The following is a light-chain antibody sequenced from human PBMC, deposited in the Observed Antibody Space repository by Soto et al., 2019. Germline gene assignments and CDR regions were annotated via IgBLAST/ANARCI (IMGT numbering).Light chain of an antibody. CDR3: QQYGSSPIT. CDR2: GAS. Sequence: EIVLTQSPGTLSLSPGERASLSCRADQSVNSVYLAWYQHKPGQAPRLLIYGASDRATGIPDRFSGSGSGTDFTLTISRLEPEDFAVYYCQQYGSSPITFGQGTRLEIK. CDR1: QSVNSVY. V-gene: IGKV3-20*01. J-gene: IGKJ5*01.